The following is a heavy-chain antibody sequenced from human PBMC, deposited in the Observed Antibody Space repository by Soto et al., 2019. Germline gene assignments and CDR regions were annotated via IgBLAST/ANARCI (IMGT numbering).Heavy chain of an antibody. CDR3: ARDRGYSSSPMDV. D-gene: IGHD6-19*01. CDR2: IYYSGST. CDR1: GGSISSYY. V-gene: IGHV4-59*01. Sequence: ETLSLTCTVSGGSISSYYWSWIRQPPGKGLEWIGYIYYSGSTNYNPSLKSRVTISVDTSKNQFSLKLSSVTAADTAVYYCARDRGYSSSPMDVWGQGTTVTVSS. J-gene: IGHJ6*02.